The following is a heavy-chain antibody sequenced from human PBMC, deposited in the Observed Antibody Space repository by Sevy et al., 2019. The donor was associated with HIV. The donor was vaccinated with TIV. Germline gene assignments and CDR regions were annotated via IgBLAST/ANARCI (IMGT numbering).Heavy chain of an antibody. J-gene: IGHJ6*02. CDR3: ARDWGCSSTSCSWHYGMDV. D-gene: IGHD2-2*01. V-gene: IGHV4-38-2*02. Sequence: SETLSLTCAVSGYSISSGYYCGWIRQPPGKGLEWIGSIYHSGSTYYNPSLKSRVTISVDTSKNQFSLKLSSVTAADTAVYYCARDWGCSSTSCSWHYGMDVWGQGTTVTVSS. CDR1: GYSISSGYY. CDR2: IYHSGST.